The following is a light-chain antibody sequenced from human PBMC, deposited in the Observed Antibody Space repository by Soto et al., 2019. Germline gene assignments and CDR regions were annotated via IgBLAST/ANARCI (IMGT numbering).Light chain of an antibody. CDR3: QQCGSSPWT. V-gene: IGKV3-20*01. CDR1: QTISSNF. J-gene: IGKJ1*01. Sequence: EIVWTQSPGTLSLSPGEGATLACRASQTISSNFLAWYQQKPGQAPRLLIYGVSIRATGIPDRFSGSGSGTDFTLTISRLEPEDFAVYYCQQCGSSPWTFGQGTTVEIK. CDR2: GVS.